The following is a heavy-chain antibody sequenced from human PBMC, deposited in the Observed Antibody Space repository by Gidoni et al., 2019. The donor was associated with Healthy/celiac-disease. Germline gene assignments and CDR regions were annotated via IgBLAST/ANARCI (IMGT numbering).Heavy chain of an antibody. Sequence: QVQLVQSGAEVKKPGASVKVSCKASGYTFTGYYMHWVRHAPGQGLEWMARINPNSGGTNYAQKFQVRGTMTRDTSISTAYMELSRLRSDDTAVYYCARGGVIAARRSGGLDYWGQGTLVTVSS. CDR2: INPNSGGT. CDR3: ARGGVIAARRSGGLDY. J-gene: IGHJ4*02. CDR1: GYTFTGYY. V-gene: IGHV1-2*06. D-gene: IGHD6-6*01.